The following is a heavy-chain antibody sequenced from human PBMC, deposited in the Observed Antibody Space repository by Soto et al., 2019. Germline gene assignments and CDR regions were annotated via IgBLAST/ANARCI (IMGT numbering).Heavy chain of an antibody. CDR3: ARAFRRTWYEEDY. D-gene: IGHD3-10*01. Sequence: TSETLSLTCTVSGGSISSYYWSWIRQPTGKGLEWIGYIYYSGSTNYNPSLKSRVTISVDTSKNQFSLKLSSVTAADTAVYYCARAFRRTWYEEDYWGQGTLVTVSS. CDR1: GGSISSYY. J-gene: IGHJ4*02. V-gene: IGHV4-59*01. CDR2: IYYSGST.